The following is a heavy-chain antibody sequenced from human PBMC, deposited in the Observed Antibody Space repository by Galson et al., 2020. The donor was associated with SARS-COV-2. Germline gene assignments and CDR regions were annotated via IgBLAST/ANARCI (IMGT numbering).Heavy chain of an antibody. V-gene: IGHV3-33*06. D-gene: IGHD6-19*01. CDR1: GFTFSSYG. J-gene: IGHJ6*02. Sequence: GSLRLSCAASGFTFSSYGMHWVRQAPGKGLEWVAVIWYDGSNKYYADSVKGRFTISRDNSKNTLYLQMNSLRAEDTAVYYCAKWLAPSYYYGMDVWGQGTTVTVSS. CDR2: IWYDGSNK. CDR3: AKWLAPSYYYGMDV.